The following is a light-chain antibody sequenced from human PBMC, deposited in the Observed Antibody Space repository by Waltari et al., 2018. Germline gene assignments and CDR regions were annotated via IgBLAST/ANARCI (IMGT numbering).Light chain of an antibody. J-gene: IGKJ4*01. CDR1: QSIGSW. CDR2: KAS. V-gene: IGKV1-5*03. CDR3: QQYTDYASLT. Sequence: EIQMTQSPSTLSASVGDRVTLTCRASQSIGSWLACYHLKPGKAPKLLIYKASTLESGVPSRFSGSGSGTDFTLTISSLQPDDFGTYYCQQYTDYASLTFGGGTKVEIK.